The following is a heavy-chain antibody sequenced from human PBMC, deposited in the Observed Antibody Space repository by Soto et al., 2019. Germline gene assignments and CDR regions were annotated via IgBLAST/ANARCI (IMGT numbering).Heavy chain of an antibody. CDR2: INAGNGNT. D-gene: IGHD4-17*01. CDR3: ARDSGDYGDYVFCPH. V-gene: IGHV1-3*01. CDR1: GYTFTSYA. J-gene: IGHJ4*02. Sequence: SVKVSCTASGYTFTSYAMHWVRQAPGQRLEWMGWINAGNGNTKYSQKFQGRVTITRDTSASTAYMELSSLRSEDTAVYYCARDSGDYGDYVFCPHWGQGTLVTVSS.